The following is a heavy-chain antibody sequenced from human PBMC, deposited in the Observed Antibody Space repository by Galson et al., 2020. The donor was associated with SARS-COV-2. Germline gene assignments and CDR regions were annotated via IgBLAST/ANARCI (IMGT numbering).Heavy chain of an antibody. CDR1: GGSISSSSYY. V-gene: IGHV4-39*01. J-gene: IGHJ5*02. CDR2: IYYSGST. D-gene: IGHD3-10*01. Sequence: SETLSLTCTVSGGSISSSSYYWGWLRQPPGKGLEWIGRIYYSGSTYYNPSLKTRVTISVDTSKNQFSLTLSSVTAADMAVYYCARALYVLLWFGEFGVSGWFDPWGQGTLVTVSS. CDR3: ARALYVLLWFGEFGVSGWFDP.